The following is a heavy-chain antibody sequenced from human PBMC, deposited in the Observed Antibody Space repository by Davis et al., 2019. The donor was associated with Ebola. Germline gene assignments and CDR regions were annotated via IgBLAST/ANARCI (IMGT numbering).Heavy chain of an antibody. CDR1: GFTFSSYW. D-gene: IGHD6-13*01. J-gene: IGHJ4*02. V-gene: IGHV3-74*01. Sequence: PGGSLRLSCVASGFTFSSYWMHWVRQAPGKGLVWVSRINSEGSRISYADSVEGRFTISRDNTKNTLYLQMNSLRAEDTAIYYCARVGYSSSWYYFDYWGQGTLVTVSS. CDR2: INSEGSRI. CDR3: ARVGYSSSWYYFDY.